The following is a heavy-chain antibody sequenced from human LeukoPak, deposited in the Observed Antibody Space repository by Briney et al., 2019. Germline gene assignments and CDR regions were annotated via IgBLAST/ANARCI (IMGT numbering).Heavy chain of an antibody. CDR1: GFTFNIYT. D-gene: IGHD3-10*01. Sequence: GGSLRLSCAASGFTFNIYTMNWVRQAPGKGLEWVSSISSRSSDIHYADSVKGRFTISRDNAKNSLYLQMNSLRAEDTAVYYCARGTMVRGFGPWGQGTLVTVSS. CDR2: ISSRSSDI. V-gene: IGHV3-21*01. CDR3: ARGTMVRGFGP. J-gene: IGHJ5*02.